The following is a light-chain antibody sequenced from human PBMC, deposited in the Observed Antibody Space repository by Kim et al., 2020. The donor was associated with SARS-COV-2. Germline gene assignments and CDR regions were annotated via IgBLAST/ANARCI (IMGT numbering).Light chain of an antibody. CDR1: SSNIGAGYD. Sequence: QPVLTQPPSVSGAPGQRVTISCTGSSSNIGAGYDVHWYQQLPGTAPKLLIYGNSNRPSGVPDRFSGSKSGTSASLAITGLQAEDEADYYCQSYDSSHVVLGGGTQLTVL. CDR2: GNS. J-gene: IGLJ2*01. V-gene: IGLV1-40*01. CDR3: QSYDSSHVV.